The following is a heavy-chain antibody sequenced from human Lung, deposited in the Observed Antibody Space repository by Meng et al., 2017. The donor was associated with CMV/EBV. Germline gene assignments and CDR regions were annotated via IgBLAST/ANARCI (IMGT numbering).Heavy chain of an antibody. J-gene: IGHJ4*02. CDR2: INPGGGST. D-gene: IGHD1-26*01. V-gene: IGHV1-46*01. CDR3: ARTHVMGGAPPSLDY. CDR1: GSTFTTYS. Sequence: SGSTFTTYSMHWVRQAPGQGLEWMRIINPGGGSTTYAQTFQGRVTMTRDTSTSTVYMELSSLGSEDTAVYYCARTHVMGGAPPSLDYWGQGTLVTVSS.